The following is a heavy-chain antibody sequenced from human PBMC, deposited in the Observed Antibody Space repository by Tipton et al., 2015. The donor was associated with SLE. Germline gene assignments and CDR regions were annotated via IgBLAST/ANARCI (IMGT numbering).Heavy chain of an antibody. CDR2: ISAYNGNR. V-gene: IGHV1-18*01. J-gene: IGHJ6*03. D-gene: IGHD3-22*01. CDR1: GYTFTSYG. CDR3: AREHSARDSSGYPTHGYYYYYYMDV. Sequence: QVQLVQSGAEVKKPGASVKVSCKASGYTFTSYGISWVRQAPGQGLEWMGWISAYNGNRNYAQKLQGRVTMTTDTSTSTAYMELRSLRSDDTAVYYCAREHSARDSSGYPTHGYYYYYYMDVWGKGTTVTVSS.